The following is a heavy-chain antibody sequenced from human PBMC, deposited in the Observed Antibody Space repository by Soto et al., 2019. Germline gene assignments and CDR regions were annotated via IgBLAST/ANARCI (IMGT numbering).Heavy chain of an antibody. CDR1: GFTFSSYA. Sequence: GSLRLSCAASGFTFSSYAMSWVRQAPGKGLEWVSAISGSGGSTYYADSVKGRFTISRDNSKNTLYPQMNSLRAEDTAVHYCAKDLRVAVADTLFDYWGQGTLVTVSS. V-gene: IGHV3-23*01. CDR2: ISGSGGST. D-gene: IGHD6-19*01. J-gene: IGHJ4*02. CDR3: AKDLRVAVADTLFDY.